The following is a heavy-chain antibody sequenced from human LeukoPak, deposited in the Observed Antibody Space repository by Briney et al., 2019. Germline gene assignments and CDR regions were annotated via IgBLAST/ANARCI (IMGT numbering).Heavy chain of an antibody. CDR1: GGSINSRNNY. J-gene: IGHJ4*02. Sequence: PSETLSLTCTVSGGSINSRNNYWGWIRQPPGRGLEWIAIISDTGTTYYSPSLKSRLTISVDTSKNQFSLTLSSVTAADTAVYYCARRNYPYYFDYWGQGTLVTVSS. D-gene: IGHD1-7*01. CDR3: ARRNYPYYFDY. CDR2: ISDTGTT. V-gene: IGHV4-39*01.